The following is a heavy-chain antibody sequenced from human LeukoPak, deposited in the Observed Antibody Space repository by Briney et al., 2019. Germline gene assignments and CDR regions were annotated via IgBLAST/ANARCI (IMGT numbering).Heavy chain of an antibody. Sequence: PGGSLRLSCAVSGFTFSSYWMSWVRQTPGKGLEWVANIKQDASEKYYVDSVKGRFTISRDNAKKSLYLQMNSLRAEDTAVYYCAELGITMIGGVWGKGTTVTISS. V-gene: IGHV3-7*01. J-gene: IGHJ6*04. CDR2: IKQDASEK. D-gene: IGHD3-10*02. CDR1: GFTFSSYW. CDR3: AELGITMIGGV.